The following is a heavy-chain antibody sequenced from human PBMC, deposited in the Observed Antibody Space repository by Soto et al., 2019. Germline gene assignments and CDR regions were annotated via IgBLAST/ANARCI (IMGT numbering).Heavy chain of an antibody. CDR3: ARTLDYGDCRFDY. J-gene: IGHJ4*02. CDR2: IYHSGST. Sequence: SETLSLTCAVSGGSISSGGYSWSWIRQPPGKGLEWIGYIYHSGSTYYNPSLKSRVTISVDTSKNQFSLKLSSVTAADTAVYYCARTLDYGDCRFDYWGQGTLVTVSS. CDR1: GGSISSGGYS. D-gene: IGHD4-17*01. V-gene: IGHV4-30-2*01.